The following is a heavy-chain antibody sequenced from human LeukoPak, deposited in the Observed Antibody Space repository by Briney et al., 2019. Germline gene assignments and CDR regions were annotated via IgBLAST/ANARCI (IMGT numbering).Heavy chain of an antibody. CDR1: GFTFSSYE. CDR2: ISSSGSTI. J-gene: IGHJ5*02. Sequence: GGSLRLSCAASGFTFSSYEMNWVRQAPGKGLEWVSYISSSGSTIYYADSVKGRFTISRDNAKNSPYLQMNSLRAEDTAVYYCAREIAVAGTVWFDPWGQGTLVTVSS. CDR3: AREIAVAGTVWFDP. V-gene: IGHV3-48*03. D-gene: IGHD6-19*01.